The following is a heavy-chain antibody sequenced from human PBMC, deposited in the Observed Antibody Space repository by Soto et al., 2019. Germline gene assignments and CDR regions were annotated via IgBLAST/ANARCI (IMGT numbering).Heavy chain of an antibody. J-gene: IGHJ5*02. CDR3: ARGTGSPFVDYDWFDP. CDR2: IYYSGST. V-gene: IGHV4-59*08. CDR1: GGSISSYY. D-gene: IGHD4-17*01. Sequence: SETLSLTCTVSGGSISSYYWSWIRQPPGKGLEWIGYIYYSGSTNYNPSLKSRVTISVDTSKNQFSLKLSSVTAADTAVYYCARGTGSPFVDYDWFDPWGQGTLVTVSS.